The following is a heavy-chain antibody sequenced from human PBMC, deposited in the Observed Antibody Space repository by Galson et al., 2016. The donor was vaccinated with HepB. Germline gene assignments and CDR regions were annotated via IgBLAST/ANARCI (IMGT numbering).Heavy chain of an antibody. J-gene: IGHJ4*02. V-gene: IGHV1-46*02. CDR2: INLCPGSI. D-gene: IGHD2-2*01. CDR1: EYCFNRYY. CDR3: ASGQLPPTNYHFAY. Sequence: SEKVSCKASEYCFNRYYIHWVRQAPRPRLEWTGMINLCPGSIRYAQEIQGRVTMTRNTSTTPVYMELSSRKSEDTAVYYCASGQLPPTNYHFAYWGQGALVTVSS.